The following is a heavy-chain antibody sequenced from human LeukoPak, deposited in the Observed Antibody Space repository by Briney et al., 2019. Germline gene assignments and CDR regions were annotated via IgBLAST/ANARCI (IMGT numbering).Heavy chain of an antibody. CDR3: ARDGYGDSTGAFDV. Sequence: GGSLRLSCEASTFTFSSYWMSWVRQAPGKGLQWIANIRQDGNAKYYVDSVKGRFTISRDNAKKSVYLQTNSLRADDTAVYYCARDGYGDSTGAFDVWGQGTMVTVSS. CDR2: IRQDGNAK. CDR1: TFTFSSYW. J-gene: IGHJ3*01. D-gene: IGHD4-17*01. V-gene: IGHV3-7*01.